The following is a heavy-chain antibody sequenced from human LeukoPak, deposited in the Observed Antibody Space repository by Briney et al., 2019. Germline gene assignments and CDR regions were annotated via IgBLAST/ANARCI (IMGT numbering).Heavy chain of an antibody. CDR1: GFTFDDYA. D-gene: IGHD3-10*01. V-gene: IGHV3-9*01. CDR3: NWFNMDTDY. CDR2: ISWNSGSI. J-gene: IGHJ4*02. Sequence: GGSLRLSCAASGFTFDDYAMHWVRQAPGKGLEWVSGISWNSGSIGYADSVKGRFTISRDNAKNSLYLQMNSLRAEDTAVYYCNWFNMDTDYWGQGTLVTVSS.